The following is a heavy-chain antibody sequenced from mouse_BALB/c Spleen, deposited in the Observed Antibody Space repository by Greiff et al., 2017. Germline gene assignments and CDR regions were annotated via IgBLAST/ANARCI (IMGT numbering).Heavy chain of an antibody. Sequence: EVKLMESGGGLVKPGGSLKLSCAASGFTFSSYAMSWVRQTPEKRLEWVASISSGGSTYYPDSVKGRFTISRDNARNILYLQMSSLRSEDTAMYYCAREGYDGAWLAYWGQGTLVTVSA. D-gene: IGHD2-14*01. CDR1: GFTFSSYA. J-gene: IGHJ3*01. CDR3: AREGYDGAWLAY. V-gene: IGHV5-6-5*01. CDR2: ISSGGST.